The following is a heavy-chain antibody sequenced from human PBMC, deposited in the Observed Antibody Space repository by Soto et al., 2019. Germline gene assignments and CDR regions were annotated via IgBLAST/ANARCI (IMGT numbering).Heavy chain of an antibody. Sequence: EVQLVETGGGLAQPGGSLRLSCAASGFSFNRYNMNWVRQAPGKGLEWVSYITASTGVTYYADSVEGRFTVSRDNAKSSLYLQMNSLRDEDTATYYCVRAFNGNSFGYGFWGQGTVVTVSS. CDR1: GFSFNRYN. CDR2: ITASTGVT. CDR3: VRAFNGNSFGYGF. V-gene: IGHV3-48*02. D-gene: IGHD5-18*01. J-gene: IGHJ4*02.